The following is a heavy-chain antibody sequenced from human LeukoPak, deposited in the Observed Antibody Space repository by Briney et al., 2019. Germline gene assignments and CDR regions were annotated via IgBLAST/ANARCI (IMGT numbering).Heavy chain of an antibody. CDR2: INHSGST. CDR1: GGSFSGYY. J-gene: IGHJ4*02. CDR3: ARAVAGPPDY. V-gene: IGHV4-34*01. D-gene: IGHD6-19*01. Sequence: PSETLSLTCAVYGGSFSGYYWSWIRQPPGKGLEWIGEINHSGSTNYNPSLKSRVTISVDTSKNQFSLKLSSVTAADTAVYYCARAVAGPPDYWGQGTLVTVSS.